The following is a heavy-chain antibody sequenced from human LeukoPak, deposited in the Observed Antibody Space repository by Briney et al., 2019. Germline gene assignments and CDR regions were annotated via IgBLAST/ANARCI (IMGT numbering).Heavy chain of an antibody. Sequence: ASVKVSCKASGGTFSSYAISWVRQAPGQGLEWMGGIIPIFGTANYAQKFQGRVTITADESTSTAYMELSSLRSEDTAVYYCARTTKGSVVGWGGYCSGGSCYPQYYFDYWGQGTLVTVSS. CDR1: GGTFSSYA. J-gene: IGHJ4*02. V-gene: IGHV1-69*01. D-gene: IGHD2-15*01. CDR2: IIPIFGTA. CDR3: ARTTKGSVVGWGGYCSGGSCYPQYYFDY.